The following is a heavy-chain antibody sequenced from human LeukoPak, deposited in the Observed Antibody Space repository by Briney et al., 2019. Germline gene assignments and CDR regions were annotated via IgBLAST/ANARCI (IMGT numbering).Heavy chain of an antibody. D-gene: IGHD1-26*01. V-gene: IGHV3-7*03. CDR2: IKQDGSEK. CDR1: GFTFSSYW. J-gene: IGHJ4*02. Sequence: GGSLRLSWAASGFTFSSYWMSWVRQAPGKGREGVANIKQDGSEKYYVDSVKGRFTISRDNAKNSLYLQMNSLRAEDTAVYYCARDLEGGYRHVYWGQGTLVTVSS. CDR3: ARDLEGGYRHVY.